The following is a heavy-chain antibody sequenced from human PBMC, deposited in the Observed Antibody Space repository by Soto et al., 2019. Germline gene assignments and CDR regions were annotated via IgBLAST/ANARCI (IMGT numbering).Heavy chain of an antibody. CDR3: ARDDRITMVRGVTPYYFDY. V-gene: IGHV3-48*02. J-gene: IGHJ4*02. D-gene: IGHD3-10*01. Sequence: GGSLRLSCAASGFTFSSYSMNWVRQAPGKGLEWVSYISSSSSTIYYADSVKGRFTISRDNAKNSLYLQMNSLRDEDTAVYYCARDDRITMVRGVTPYYFDYWGQGTLVTVSS. CDR2: ISSSSSTI. CDR1: GFTFSSYS.